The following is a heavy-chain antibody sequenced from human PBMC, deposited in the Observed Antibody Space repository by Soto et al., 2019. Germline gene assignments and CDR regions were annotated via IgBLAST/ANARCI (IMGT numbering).Heavy chain of an antibody. V-gene: IGHV3-33*01. CDR3: VREGRGSGSYSRPHYYYYGMDV. D-gene: IGHD3-10*01. Sequence: QVQLVESGGGVVQPGRSLRLSCAASGFTFSSYGMHWVRQAPGKGLEWVAVIWYDGSNKYYADFVKGRFTISRDNSKNTLYLQMNSLRAEDTAVYYCVREGRGSGSYSRPHYYYYGMDVWGPGTTVTVSS. J-gene: IGHJ6*02. CDR1: GFTFSSYG. CDR2: IWYDGSNK.